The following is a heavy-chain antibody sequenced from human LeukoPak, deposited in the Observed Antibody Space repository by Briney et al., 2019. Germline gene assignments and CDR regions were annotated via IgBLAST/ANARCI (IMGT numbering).Heavy chain of an antibody. CDR2: IKQDGSEK. D-gene: IGHD2-15*01. J-gene: IGHJ4*02. V-gene: IGHV3-7*05. CDR1: GFTFSNYW. Sequence: GGSLRLSCAASGFTFSNYWMSWVRQAPGKGLDWVANIKQDGSEKYYVDSAKGRFTISRDNAKNSLYLQMNSLRAEDTALYYCAREDQPRGTFDYWGQGILVTVSS. CDR3: AREDQPRGTFDY.